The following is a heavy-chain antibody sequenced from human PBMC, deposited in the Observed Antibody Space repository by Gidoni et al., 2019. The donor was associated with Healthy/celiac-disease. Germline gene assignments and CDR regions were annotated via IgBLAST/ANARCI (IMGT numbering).Heavy chain of an antibody. J-gene: IGHJ4*02. V-gene: IGHV1-69*06. D-gene: IGHD5-18*01. CDR1: GGTFSSYA. Sequence: QVHLVQSGAEVKKPGSAVKVSCKAPGGTFSSYAISWVRQAPGQGLEWMGGIIPSFGTANYAQKCQGRVTITADKATSTAYMELSSLRSEDTAVYYCARSTRGYSYGQEIDYWGQGTLVTVSS. CDR2: IIPSFGTA. CDR3: ARSTRGYSYGQEIDY.